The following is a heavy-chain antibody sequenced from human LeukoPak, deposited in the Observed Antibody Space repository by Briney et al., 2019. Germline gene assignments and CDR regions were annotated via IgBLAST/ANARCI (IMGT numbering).Heavy chain of an antibody. CDR2: ISYDGSNK. CDR1: GFTFSSYG. D-gene: IGHD2-8*01. CDR3: AKDLENLMVSSPDY. J-gene: IGHJ4*02. Sequence: GGSLRLSCAASGFTFSSYGMHWDRQAPGKGLEWVAVISYDGSNKYYADSVEGRFTISRDNSKNTLYLQMNSLRAEDTAVYYCAKDLENLMVSSPDYWGQGTLVAVSS. V-gene: IGHV3-30*18.